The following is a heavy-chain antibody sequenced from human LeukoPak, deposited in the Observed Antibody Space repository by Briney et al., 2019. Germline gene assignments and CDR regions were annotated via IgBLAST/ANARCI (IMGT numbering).Heavy chain of an antibody. D-gene: IGHD3-9*01. CDR3: ARGSYDILTGSSFLDY. Sequence: GRSLRLSCAASGLTFSSYAMHWVRQAPGKGLEWVAVISYDGSNKYYADSVKGRFTISRDNSKNTLYLQMNSLRAEDTAVYYCARGSYDILTGSSFLDYWGQGTLVTVSS. J-gene: IGHJ4*02. CDR1: GLTFSSYA. CDR2: ISYDGSNK. V-gene: IGHV3-30*01.